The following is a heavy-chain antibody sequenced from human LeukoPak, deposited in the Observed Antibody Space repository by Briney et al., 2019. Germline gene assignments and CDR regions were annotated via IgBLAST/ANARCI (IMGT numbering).Heavy chain of an antibody. J-gene: IGHJ4*02. CDR1: GFTVSNNY. CDR2: IYSGGST. CDR3: ARGVNELPADY. V-gene: IGHV3-53*01. D-gene: IGHD1-1*01. Sequence: SGGSLRLSCAASGFTVSNNYMSWVRQAPGKGLEWVSVIYSGGSTYYADSVKGRFTISRDNSKNTLYLQMNSLRAEDTAVYYCARGVNELPADYWGQGTLVTVSS.